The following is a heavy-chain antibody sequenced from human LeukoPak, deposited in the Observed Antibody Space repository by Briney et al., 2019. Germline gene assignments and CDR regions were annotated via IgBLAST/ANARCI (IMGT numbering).Heavy chain of an antibody. D-gene: IGHD3-22*01. Sequence: ASVKVSCKASGYTFTSYAMNWVRQDPGQGLEWMGWINTNTGNPTYAQGFTGRFVFSLDTSVSTASLQISSLKAEDTAVYYCATSDYRYYYDSSGYYFLDYWGQGTLVTVSS. J-gene: IGHJ4*02. CDR2: INTNTGNP. CDR1: GYTFTSYA. V-gene: IGHV7-4-1*02. CDR3: ATSDYRYYYDSSGYYFLDY.